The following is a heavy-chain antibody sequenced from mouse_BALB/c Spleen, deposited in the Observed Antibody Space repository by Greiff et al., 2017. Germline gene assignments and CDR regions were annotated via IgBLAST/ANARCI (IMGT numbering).Heavy chain of an antibody. D-gene: IGHD1-1*01. CDR1: GDSITSGY. V-gene: IGHV3-8*02. CDR3: ARRGVYYGSRGFAY. Sequence: VQLKQSGPSLVKPSQTLSLTCSVTGDSITSGYWNWIRKFPGNKLEYMGYISYSGSTYYNPSLKSRISITRDTSKNQYYLQLNSVTTEDTATYYCARRGVYYGSRGFAYWGQGTLVTVSA. CDR2: ISYSGST. J-gene: IGHJ3*01.